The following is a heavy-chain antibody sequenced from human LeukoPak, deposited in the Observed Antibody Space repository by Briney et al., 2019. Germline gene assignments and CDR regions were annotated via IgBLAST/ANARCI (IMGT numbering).Heavy chain of an antibody. D-gene: IGHD1-26*01. J-gene: IGHJ4*02. CDR2: ISYDESNK. CDR1: GFTFSSYA. V-gene: IGHV3-30-3*01. CDR3: AREVGATTPADY. Sequence: GGSLRLSCAASGFTFSSYAMHWVRQAPGKGLEWVAVISYDESNKYYADSVKGRFTISRDNARNSLYLQMNSLRAEDTAVYYCAREVGATTPADYWGQGTLVTVSS.